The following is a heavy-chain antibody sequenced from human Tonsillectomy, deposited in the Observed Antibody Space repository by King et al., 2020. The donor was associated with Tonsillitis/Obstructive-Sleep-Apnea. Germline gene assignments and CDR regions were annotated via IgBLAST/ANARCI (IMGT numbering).Heavy chain of an antibody. V-gene: IGHV3-48*03. CDR3: ARDSPHYYGSGSYMDV. CDR2: ISSSGSTI. J-gene: IGHJ6*02. CDR1: GFTFSSYE. Sequence: QLVQSGGGLVQPGGSLRLSCVASGFTFSSYEMNWVRQAPGKGLEWVSHISSSGSTIYYADSVKGRFTISRDNAKNSLYLQMNSLRVEDTAVYYCARDSPHYYGSGSYMDVRGQGTTVTVSS. D-gene: IGHD3-10*01.